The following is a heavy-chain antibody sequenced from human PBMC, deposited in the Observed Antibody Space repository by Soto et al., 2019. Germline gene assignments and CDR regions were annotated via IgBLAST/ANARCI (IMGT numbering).Heavy chain of an antibody. CDR2: ISYDGSNK. D-gene: IGHD2-2*01. V-gene: IGHV3-30*18. CDR1: GFTFRSYG. Sequence: PGGCPGLSCSASGFTFRSYGMHWVRQTPGKGLEWVAVISYDGSNKYYADSVKGRFTISRDNSKNTLYLQMNSLRAEDTAVYYCAKDSLSIVVVPAAMDSYYYYMDVWGKGTTVTVSS. CDR3: AKDSLSIVVVPAAMDSYYYYMDV. J-gene: IGHJ6*03.